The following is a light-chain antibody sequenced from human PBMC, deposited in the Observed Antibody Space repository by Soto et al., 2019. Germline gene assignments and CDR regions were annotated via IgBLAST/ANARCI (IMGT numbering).Light chain of an antibody. Sequence: DIQMSQSPSSLSASLVDRVTITFLSSQSISSYLNWYQQKPGKAHKLMIYDASSLQSGVPSRFSGSGSGTDFTLTISSLQPEDFATYYCQQSYSTRSWTFGQGTKVDIK. J-gene: IGKJ1*01. CDR3: QQSYSTRSWT. CDR2: DAS. CDR1: QSISSY. V-gene: IGKV1-39*01.